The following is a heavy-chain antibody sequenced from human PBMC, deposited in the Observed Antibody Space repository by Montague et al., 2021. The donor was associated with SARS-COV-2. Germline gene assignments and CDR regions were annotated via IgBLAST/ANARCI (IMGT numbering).Heavy chain of an antibody. V-gene: IGHV4-39*01. CDR1: GDSIRSSGYY. D-gene: IGHD3-16*02. CDR2: VYYSGST. J-gene: IGHJ5*02. Sequence: SETLSLTCSVSGDSIRSSGYYWGWIRQPPGKGLEWIGTVYYSGSTNYNPSLKSRVTMPVDTSKNQFSLELRSVTAADTAVYYCARLGFVELWLNLGWFDPWGQRNLVTVSS. CDR3: ARLGFVELWLNLGWFDP.